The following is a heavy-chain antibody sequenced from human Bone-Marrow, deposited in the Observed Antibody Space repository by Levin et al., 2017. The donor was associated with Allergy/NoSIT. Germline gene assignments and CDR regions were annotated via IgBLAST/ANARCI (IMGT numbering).Heavy chain of an antibody. V-gene: IGHV1-2*02. D-gene: IGHD3-16*01. CDR1: GYIFTDYY. Sequence: ASVKVSCKASGYIFTDYYIHWVRQAPGQGLEWMGWINPNSGGTKYAQKFQGRVTMTRDTSISTAYVDLSRLRFDDTAVYYCARAIASGGNTYYYYYMAVWGKGTTVTV. CDR3: ARAIASGGNTYYYYYMAV. CDR2: INPNSGGT. J-gene: IGHJ6*03.